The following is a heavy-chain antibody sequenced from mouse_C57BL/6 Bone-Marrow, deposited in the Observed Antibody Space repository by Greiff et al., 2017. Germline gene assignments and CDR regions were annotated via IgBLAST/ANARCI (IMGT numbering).Heavy chain of an antibody. CDR3: ARNYGSSYWYFDV. CDR2: IDPSDSYT. J-gene: IGHJ1*03. Sequence: QVQLQQPGAELVKPGASVKLSCKASGYTFTSYWMQWVKQRPGQGLEWIGEIDPSDSYTNYNQKFKGKATLTVDTSSSTAYMQLSSLTSEDSAVYYCARNYGSSYWYFDVWGTGTTVTVSS. V-gene: IGHV1-50*01. CDR1: GYTFTSYW. D-gene: IGHD1-1*01.